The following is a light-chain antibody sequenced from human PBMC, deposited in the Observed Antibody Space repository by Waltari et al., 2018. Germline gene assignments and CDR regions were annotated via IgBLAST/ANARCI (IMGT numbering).Light chain of an antibody. CDR2: DVS. V-gene: IGKV3-11*01. J-gene: IGKJ4*01. CDR3: QHRSSWPLA. CDR1: QSVSNY. Sequence: EIVLTQSPVTLSLSPGERATLSCRPSQSVSNYLGWYQQKPGQAPRLLIYDVSNRATGIPARFSGSGSGTDFTLTISSLEPEDFAVYYCQHRSSWPLAFGGGTKVEIK.